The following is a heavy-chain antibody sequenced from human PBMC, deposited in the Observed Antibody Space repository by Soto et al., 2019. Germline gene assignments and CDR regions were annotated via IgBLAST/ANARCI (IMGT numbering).Heavy chain of an antibody. CDR3: ARGITMIVGWFYFDY. D-gene: IGHD3-22*01. CDR2: ISAYNGNT. V-gene: IGHV1-18*01. Sequence: SVKFSCKASGYPFTSSGISWVRQAPGQGLEWMGCISAYNGNTNYALKRQGRVTMTTDTSTSTAYMELRSLRSDDTAVYYCARGITMIVGWFYFDYWGQGTLVPLSS. CDR1: GYPFTSSG. J-gene: IGHJ4*02.